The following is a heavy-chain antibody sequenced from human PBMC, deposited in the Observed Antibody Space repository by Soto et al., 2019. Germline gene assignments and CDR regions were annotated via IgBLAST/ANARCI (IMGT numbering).Heavy chain of an antibody. J-gene: IGHJ3*02. CDR3: ARDYSYYDSSGYSTDAFDI. CDR1: GYTFTSYG. D-gene: IGHD3-22*01. Sequence: ASVKVSCKASGYTFTSYGVSWVRQAPGQGLEWMGWISAYNGNTNYAQKLQGGVTMTTDTSTSTAYMELRSLRSDDTAVYYCARDYSYYDSSGYSTDAFDIWGQGTMVTVSS. V-gene: IGHV1-18*01. CDR2: ISAYNGNT.